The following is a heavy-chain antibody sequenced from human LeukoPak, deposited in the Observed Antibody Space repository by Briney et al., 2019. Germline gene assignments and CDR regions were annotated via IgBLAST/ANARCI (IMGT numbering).Heavy chain of an antibody. CDR1: GYTFTGYY. CDR2: INPNSGGT. V-gene: IGHV1-2*02. J-gene: IGHJ6*02. D-gene: IGHD3-22*01. Sequence: ASVKVSCKASGYTFTGYYMHWVRQAPGQGLEWMGWINPNSGGTNYAQKFQGRVTITADKSTSTAYMELSSLRSEDTAVYYCARDRPFDSSGSKSGMDVWGQGTTVTVSS. CDR3: ARDRPFDSSGSKSGMDV.